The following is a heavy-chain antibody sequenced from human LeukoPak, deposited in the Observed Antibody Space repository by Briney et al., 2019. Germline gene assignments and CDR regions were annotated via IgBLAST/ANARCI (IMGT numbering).Heavy chain of an antibody. D-gene: IGHD5-12*01. V-gene: IGHV1-2*06. Sequence: ASVKVSCKASGYIFTGYYVHWVRQAPGQGLEWMGRIKPKTGGRSFSPRFQGRVTVTSDTSTNTVYMELSSLKLDDTALYYCARGYSGYDWKFDPWGQGTQVTVAS. CDR1: GYIFTGYY. J-gene: IGHJ5*02. CDR2: IKPKTGGR. CDR3: ARGYSGYDWKFDP.